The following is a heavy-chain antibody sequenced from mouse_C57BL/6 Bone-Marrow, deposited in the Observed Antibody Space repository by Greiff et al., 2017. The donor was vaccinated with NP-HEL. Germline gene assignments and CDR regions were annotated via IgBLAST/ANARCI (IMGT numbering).Heavy chain of an antibody. CDR3: AIRYGSSPDY. CDR1: GYTFTDYY. D-gene: IGHD1-1*01. Sequence: SGPVLVKPGASVKMSCKASGYTFTDYYMNWVKQSHGKSLEWIGVINPYNGGTSYNQKFKGKATLTVDKSSSTAYMELNSLTSEDSAVYYCAIRYGSSPDYWGQGTTLTVSS. J-gene: IGHJ2*01. V-gene: IGHV1-19*01. CDR2: INPYNGGT.